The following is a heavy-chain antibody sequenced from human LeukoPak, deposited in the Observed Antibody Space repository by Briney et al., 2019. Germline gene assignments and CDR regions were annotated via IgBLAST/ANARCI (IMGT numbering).Heavy chain of an antibody. Sequence: SETLSLTCTVSGYSISSGYYWGWIRQPPGKGLEWIGYIYYSGSTNYNPSLKSRVTISVDTSKNQFSLKLSSVTAADTAVYYCARLYSSSWGNFGFDYWGRGTLVTVSS. CDR2: IYYSGST. V-gene: IGHV4-61*01. J-gene: IGHJ4*02. D-gene: IGHD6-13*01. CDR3: ARLYSSSWGNFGFDY. CDR1: GYSISSGYY.